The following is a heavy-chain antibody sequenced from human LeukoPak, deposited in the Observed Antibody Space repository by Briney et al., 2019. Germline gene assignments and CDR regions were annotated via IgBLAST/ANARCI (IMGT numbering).Heavy chain of an antibody. CDR2: ISSSSSTI. V-gene: IGHV3-48*01. J-gene: IGHJ4*02. D-gene: IGHD3-10*01. CDR3: AKSLGGDYGSGSYYVVFDS. Sequence: GGSLRLSCAASGFTFSSYSMNWVRQAPGKGLEWVSYISSSSSTIYYADSVKGRFTISRDTSKNTLWLQMNSLRVDDTALYYCAKSLGGDYGSGSYYVVFDSWGQGTLVTVSS. CDR1: GFTFSSYS.